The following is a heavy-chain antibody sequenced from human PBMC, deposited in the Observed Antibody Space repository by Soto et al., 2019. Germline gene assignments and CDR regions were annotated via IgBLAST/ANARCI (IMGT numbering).Heavy chain of an antibody. CDR2: ISYDGSNK. Sequence: GGSLRLSCAASGFTFSSYGMHWVRQAPGKGLEWVAVISYDGSNKYYADSVKGRFTISRDNSKNTLYLQMNSLRAEDTAVYYCAKDLRSIFGVVIRGGGLDYWGQGTLVTVSS. J-gene: IGHJ4*02. V-gene: IGHV3-30*18. CDR3: AKDLRSIFGVVIRGGGLDY. D-gene: IGHD3-3*01. CDR1: GFTFSSYG.